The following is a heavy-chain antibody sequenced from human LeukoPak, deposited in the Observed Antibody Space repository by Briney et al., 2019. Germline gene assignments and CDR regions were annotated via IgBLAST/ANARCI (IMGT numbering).Heavy chain of an antibody. CDR1: GFTFSDYY. J-gene: IGHJ6*03. CDR3: ARGPRITMVRGGQWYYYMDV. CDR2: ISSSGSTI. D-gene: IGHD3-10*01. V-gene: IGHV3-11*01. Sequence: GGSLRLSCAASGFTFSDYYMSWIRQAPGKGLEWVSYISSSGSTIYYADSVKGRFTISRDNAKNSLYLQMNSLRAEDTAVYYCARGPRITMVRGGQWYYYMDVWGKGTTVTISS.